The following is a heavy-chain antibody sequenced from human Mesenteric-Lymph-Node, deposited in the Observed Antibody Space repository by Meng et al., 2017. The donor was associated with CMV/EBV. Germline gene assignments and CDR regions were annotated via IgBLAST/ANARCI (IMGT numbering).Heavy chain of an antibody. CDR3: ARGGGPFDY. CDR1: GFTFSSYA. D-gene: IGHD3-16*01. CDR2: ISNDGNNR. Sequence: GESLKISCAASGFTFSSYAVHWVRQAPGKGLEWVAFISNDGNNRLYADSVKGRFTLSRDNSKSTLYLQMNNPRPEDTAMYYCARGGGPFDYWGQGTLVTVSS. V-gene: IGHV3-30*14. J-gene: IGHJ4*02.